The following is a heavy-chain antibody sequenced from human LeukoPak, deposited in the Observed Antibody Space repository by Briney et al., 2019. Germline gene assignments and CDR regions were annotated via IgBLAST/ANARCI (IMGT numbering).Heavy chain of an antibody. Sequence: GGSLRLSCAASGFIFSDYYMSWIRQTPGKGLEWVSYIGNSGGTIFYADSVKGRFTVSRDNAKNSLYLQMNSLRAEDTAVYYCARDDSSGASFDYWGQGTLVTVSS. CDR3: ARDDSSGASFDY. CDR1: GFIFSDYY. CDR2: IGNSGGTI. J-gene: IGHJ4*02. D-gene: IGHD3-22*01. V-gene: IGHV3-11*01.